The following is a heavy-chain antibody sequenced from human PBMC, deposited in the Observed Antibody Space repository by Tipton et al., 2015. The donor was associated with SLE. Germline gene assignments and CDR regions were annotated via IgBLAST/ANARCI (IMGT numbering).Heavy chain of an antibody. J-gene: IGHJ4*02. CDR1: GFTFSDYY. Sequence: TLSLTCAASGFTFSDYYMSWIRQPPGKGLEWIGEINHSGGTNYNPSLKSRVAISVDTSKNQFSLKLSSVTAADSAVYYCARGSGLLWFRDEYYFDNWGQGTLVTVSS. CDR3: ARGSGLLWFRDEYYFDN. CDR2: INHSGGT. D-gene: IGHD3-10*01. V-gene: IGHV4-34*01.